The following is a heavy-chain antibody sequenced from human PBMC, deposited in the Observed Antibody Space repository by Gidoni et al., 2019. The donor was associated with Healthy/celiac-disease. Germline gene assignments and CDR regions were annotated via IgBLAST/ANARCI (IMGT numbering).Heavy chain of an antibody. D-gene: IGHD6-19*01. J-gene: IGHJ3*02. CDR2: INWNGGRT. CDR1: GFPFDYYG. Sequence: EVQLVESGGGVVRPGGSLRLSCAASGFPFDYYGMSWVRQAPGKGLEWVSGINWNGGRTGYADAVKGRFTISRDNAKNSLYLQMNSLRAEDTALYYCARRWGSGWYDLGAFDIWGQGTMVTVSS. V-gene: IGHV3-20*04. CDR3: ARRWGSGWYDLGAFDI.